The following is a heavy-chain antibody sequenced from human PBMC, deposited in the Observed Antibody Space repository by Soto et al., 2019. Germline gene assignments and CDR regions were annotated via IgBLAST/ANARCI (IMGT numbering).Heavy chain of an antibody. J-gene: IGHJ4*02. D-gene: IGHD2-15*01. Sequence: GESLKISFQVSGYTFTNYWVAWVRQMPGKGLEWMGGVFPGDSETRYSPSFQGQVTFSADQSTITAFLKWNSLRASDTAVYYCARRQLHCGSGSCYGTNYLDYGGRGTKVSVAS. CDR1: GYTFTNYW. V-gene: IGHV5-51*01. CDR3: ARRQLHCGSGSCYGTNYLDY. CDR2: VFPGDSET.